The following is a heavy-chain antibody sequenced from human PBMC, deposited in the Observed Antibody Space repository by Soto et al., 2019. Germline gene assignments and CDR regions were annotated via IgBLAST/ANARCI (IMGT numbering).Heavy chain of an antibody. D-gene: IGHD3-22*01. CDR3: ARGGSAAAGTKAMIVVVTNIDY. J-gene: IGHJ4*02. Sequence: VGSLRLSCAASGFTFSSYGMHWVRQAPGKGLEWVAVIWYDGSNKYYADSVKGRFTISRDNSKNTLYLQMNSLRAEDTAVYYCARGGSAAAGTKAMIVVVTNIDYWGQGTLVTAPQ. CDR2: IWYDGSNK. CDR1: GFTFSSYG. V-gene: IGHV3-33*01.